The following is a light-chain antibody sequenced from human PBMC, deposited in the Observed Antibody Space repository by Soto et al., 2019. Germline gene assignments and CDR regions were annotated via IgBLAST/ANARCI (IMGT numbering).Light chain of an antibody. CDR2: YDD. V-gene: IGLV1-36*01. CDR3: AAWDDSLNAVV. Sequence: QSVLTQPPSVSEAPRQMVAISCSGSSSNIGNNAVNWYQQLPGKAPKLLIYYDDLLPSGVSDRFSGSKSGTSASLAISGLRSEDEADYYCAAWDDSLNAVVFGGGTQLTVL. CDR1: SSNIGNNA. J-gene: IGLJ2*01.